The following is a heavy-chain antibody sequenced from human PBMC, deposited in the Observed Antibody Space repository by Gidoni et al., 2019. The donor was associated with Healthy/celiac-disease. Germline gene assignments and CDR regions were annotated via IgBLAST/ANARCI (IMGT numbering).Heavy chain of an antibody. V-gene: IGHV3-48*03. CDR1: GFTFSSYE. Sequence: EVQLVESGGGLVQPGGSLRLSCAASGFTFSSYEMNWVRQAPGKGLEWVSYISSSGSTIYYADSVKGRFTISRDNAKNSLYLQMNSLRAEDTAVYYCARAYGLLPRGAFDIWGQGTMVTVSS. J-gene: IGHJ3*02. CDR3: ARAYGLLPRGAFDI. D-gene: IGHD1-26*01. CDR2: ISSSGSTI.